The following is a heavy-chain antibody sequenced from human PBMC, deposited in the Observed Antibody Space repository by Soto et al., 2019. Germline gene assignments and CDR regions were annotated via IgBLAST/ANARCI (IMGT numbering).Heavy chain of an antibody. CDR3: ARGGLQHALDV. CDR2: VNNDGTDT. Sequence: GGSMRLSCAASGFTFSNYWMYWVRQAPGKGPVWVSRVNNDGTDTTHADSVKGRFTISRDNAENTLYLQMNSLRAEDTAVYYCARGGLQHALDVWGQGSTVTVSS. D-gene: IGHD6-13*01. V-gene: IGHV3-74*03. CDR1: GFTFSNYW. J-gene: IGHJ6*02.